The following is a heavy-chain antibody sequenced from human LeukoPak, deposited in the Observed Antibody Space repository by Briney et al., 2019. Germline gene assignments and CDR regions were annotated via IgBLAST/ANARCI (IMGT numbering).Heavy chain of an antibody. V-gene: IGHV4-30-4*01. J-gene: IGHJ4*02. CDR2: IYYSGST. D-gene: IGHD3-9*01. CDR3: ARGGYYNALTGYYPTDY. Sequence: SQTLSLTCTVSGDSISSGDYYWSWIRQTPGKGLEWIGYIYYSGSTYYNPSLKSRVTISVDASKNQLSLKLSSVTAADTAVYYCARGGYYNALTGYYPTDYWGQGTLVTVSS. CDR1: GDSISSGDYY.